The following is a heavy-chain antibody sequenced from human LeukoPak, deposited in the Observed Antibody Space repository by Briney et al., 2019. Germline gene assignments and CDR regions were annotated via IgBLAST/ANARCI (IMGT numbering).Heavy chain of an antibody. CDR2: INHSGSA. Sequence: SETLSLTCAVYGGPFSGYYWGWIRQPPGKGLEWIGEINHSGSANYNPSLKSRVTISVDMSKNQFSLKLSSVTAADTVVYYCARARGDYYDSSGYYSAFDYWGQGTLVTVSS. V-gene: IGHV4-34*01. J-gene: IGHJ4*02. CDR1: GGPFSGYY. CDR3: ARARGDYYDSSGYYSAFDY. D-gene: IGHD3-22*01.